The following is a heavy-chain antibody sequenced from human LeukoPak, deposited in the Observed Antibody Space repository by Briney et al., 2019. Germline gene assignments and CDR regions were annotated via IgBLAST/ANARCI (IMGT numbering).Heavy chain of an antibody. CDR3: AKVRSGNNYYFDY. D-gene: IGHD1/OR15-1a*01. V-gene: IGHV3-7*03. CDR2: IKTDGSEK. Sequence: GGSLRLSCEASGFTFSSYWMSWVRQAPGKGLEWVANIKTDGSEKYYVDSVKGRFTISRDNAKNSLYLQMNSLRAEDTAVYYCAKVRSGNNYYFDYWGQGTLVTVSS. J-gene: IGHJ4*02. CDR1: GFTFSSYW.